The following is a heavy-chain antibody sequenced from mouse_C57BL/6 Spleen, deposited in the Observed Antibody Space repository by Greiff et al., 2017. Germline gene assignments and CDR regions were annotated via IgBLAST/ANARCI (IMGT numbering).Heavy chain of an antibody. D-gene: IGHD2-12*01. J-gene: IGHJ3*01. Sequence: QVQLQQPGAELVRPGSSVKLSCKASGYTFTSYWMHWVKQRPIQGLEWIGNIDPSDSETHYNQKFKDKATLTVDKSSSTAYMQLSSLTSEDSAVYYCAREGYSPAWFAYWGQGTLVTVSA. CDR3: AREGYSPAWFAY. CDR1: GYTFTSYW. V-gene: IGHV1-52*01. CDR2: IDPSDSET.